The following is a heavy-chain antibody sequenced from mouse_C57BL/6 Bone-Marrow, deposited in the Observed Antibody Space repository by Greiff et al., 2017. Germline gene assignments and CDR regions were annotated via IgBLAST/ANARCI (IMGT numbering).Heavy chain of an antibody. D-gene: IGHD1-1*01. J-gene: IGHJ4*01. CDR3: ARFHLLGAMDY. CDR2: IYPRSGNT. Sequence: VKVVESGAELARPGASVKLSCKASGYTFTSYGISWVKQRTGQGLEWIGEIYPRSGNTYYNEKFKGKATLTADKSSSTAYMELRSLTSEDSAVYFCARFHLLGAMDYWGQGTSVTVSS. V-gene: IGHV1-81*01. CDR1: GYTFTSYG.